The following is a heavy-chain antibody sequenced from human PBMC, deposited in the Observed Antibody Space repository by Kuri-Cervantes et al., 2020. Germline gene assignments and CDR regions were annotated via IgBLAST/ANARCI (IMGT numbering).Heavy chain of an antibody. CDR1: GGSISSGGYY. CDR2: IYYSGST. Sequence: LRLSCTVSGGSISSGGYYWSWVRQPPGKGLEWIGYIYYSGSTYYNPSLMSLVTISVDTSKNQFSLKLSSVTAADTAVYYCARGDPDFDYWGQGTLVTVSS. CDR3: ARGDPDFDY. J-gene: IGHJ4*02. V-gene: IGHV4-31*01.